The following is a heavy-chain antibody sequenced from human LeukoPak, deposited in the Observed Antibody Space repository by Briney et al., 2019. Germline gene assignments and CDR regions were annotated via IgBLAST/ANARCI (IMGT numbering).Heavy chain of an antibody. Sequence: PSETLSLTCTVSGDSLSRSSWSWIRQSPGGGLEWIGYMFYGGTTNHNPSLKGRVTMSMVTSKDQFSLSLSSETAADTAIYFCVRHWVDDFGGSDWYFDLWGRGTLVTVSS. J-gene: IGHJ2*01. V-gene: IGHV4-59*08. D-gene: IGHD4-23*01. CDR1: GDSLSRSS. CDR3: VRHWVDDFGGSDWYFDL. CDR2: MFYGGTT.